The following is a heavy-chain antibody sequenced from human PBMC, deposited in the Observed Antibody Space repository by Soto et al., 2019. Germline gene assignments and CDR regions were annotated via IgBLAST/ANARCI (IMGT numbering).Heavy chain of an antibody. Sequence: GGSLRLSCAASGFTFSNAWMSWVRQAPGKGLEWVGRIKTKSDGGTIDYAAPVKGRFTISRDDSKNTLYLQMNSLKTEDTAVYYCTTDGKRYCDTTSCDFWGQGTLVTVSS. CDR1: GFTFSNAW. CDR2: IKTKSDGGTI. D-gene: IGHD2-2*01. J-gene: IGHJ4*02. CDR3: TTDGKRYCDTTSCDF. V-gene: IGHV3-15*05.